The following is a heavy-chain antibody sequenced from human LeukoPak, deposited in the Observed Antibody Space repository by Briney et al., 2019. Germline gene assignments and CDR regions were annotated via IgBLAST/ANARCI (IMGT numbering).Heavy chain of an antibody. CDR3: ARVGAVTTRGWNYFDY. CDR1: GGSISSGGYY. Sequence: PSETLSLTCTVSGGSISSGGYYWSWLRQHPGKGLEWIGYIYYSGSTYYNPSLKGRVTISVDTSKNQFSLNLSSVTAADTAVYYCARVGAVTTRGWNYFDYWGQGTLVTVSS. CDR2: IYYSGST. V-gene: IGHV4-31*03. D-gene: IGHD4-17*01. J-gene: IGHJ4*02.